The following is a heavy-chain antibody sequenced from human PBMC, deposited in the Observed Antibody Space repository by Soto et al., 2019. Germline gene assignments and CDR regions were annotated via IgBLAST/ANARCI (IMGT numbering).Heavy chain of an antibody. J-gene: IGHJ6*02. CDR3: ARASSVPRYGMDV. Sequence: ASVKVSCKASGYTFTSYYMHWVRQAPGQGLEWMGIINPSGGSTSYAQKFQGRVTMTRDTSTSTVYMELSSLRSEDTSVYYCARASSVPRYGMDVWGQGTTVTVSS. CDR1: GYTFTSYY. V-gene: IGHV1-46*01. CDR2: INPSGGST.